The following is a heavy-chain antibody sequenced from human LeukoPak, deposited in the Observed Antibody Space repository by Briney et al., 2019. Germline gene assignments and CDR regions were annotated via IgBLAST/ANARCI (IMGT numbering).Heavy chain of an antibody. CDR2: IKQDGSDR. J-gene: IGHJ3*02. CDR3: ARSYSGGFDI. CDR1: GFTLSSYW. V-gene: IGHV3-7*01. Sequence: GGSLRLSCAASGFTLSSYWMSWVRQAPGKGLEWVANIKQDGSDRYYMDSVKGRFTISRDNAKNSLFLQMNSLRAEDTAVYYCARSYSGGFDIWGQGTMVTVSS. D-gene: IGHD3-10*01.